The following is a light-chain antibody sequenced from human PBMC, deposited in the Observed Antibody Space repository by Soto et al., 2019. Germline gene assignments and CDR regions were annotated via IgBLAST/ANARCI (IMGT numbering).Light chain of an antibody. J-gene: IGKJ4*02. V-gene: IGKV3D-20*02. CDR2: GAL. CDR3: QQRNNWPLT. Sequence: ESVLTQSPGTLSLSPGERSTLSFMASQSVSSSYLAWYQQKPGQAPRLLIYGALNRATGIPARFSGSGSGTDFTLTISSLEPEDFAVYYCQQRNNWPLTFGGGTKVDIK. CDR1: QSVSSSY.